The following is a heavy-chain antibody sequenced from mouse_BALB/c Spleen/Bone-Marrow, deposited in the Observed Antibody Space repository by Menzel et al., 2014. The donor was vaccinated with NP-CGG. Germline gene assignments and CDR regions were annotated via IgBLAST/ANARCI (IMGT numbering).Heavy chain of an antibody. Sequence: ESGPGPVKPSQSLSLTYSVTGYSITSGYYWNWIRQFPGNKLEWMGYISYDGSNNYNPSLKNRISITRDTSKNQFFLKLNSVTTEDTATYYCAREGIYDGYWDYAMDYWGQGTSVTVSS. CDR1: GYSITSGYY. CDR2: ISYDGSN. D-gene: IGHD2-3*01. CDR3: AREGIYDGYWDYAMDY. V-gene: IGHV3-6*02. J-gene: IGHJ4*01.